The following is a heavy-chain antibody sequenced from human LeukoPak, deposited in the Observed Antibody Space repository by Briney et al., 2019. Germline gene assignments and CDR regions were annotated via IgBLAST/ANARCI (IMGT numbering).Heavy chain of an antibody. D-gene: IGHD1-26*01. CDR1: GGTFSSYA. CDR2: IIPIFGTA. J-gene: IGHJ5*02. V-gene: IGHV1-69*06. Sequence: GASVKVSCKASGGTFSSYAISWVRQAPGQGLEWMGGIIPIFGTANYAQKFQGRVTITADKSTSTAYMELSSLRSEDTAVYYCASSPENIVGATSGVSPDWFDPWGQGTLVTVSS. CDR3: ASSPENIVGATSGVSPDWFDP.